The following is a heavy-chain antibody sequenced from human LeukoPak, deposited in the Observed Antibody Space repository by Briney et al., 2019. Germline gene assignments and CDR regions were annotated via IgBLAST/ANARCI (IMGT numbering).Heavy chain of an antibody. V-gene: IGHV4-4*07. CDR1: GGSTSSYY. D-gene: IGHD3-22*01. CDR2: IYTSGST. J-gene: IGHJ3*02. Sequence: PSETLSLTCTVSGGSTSSYYWSWIRQPAGKGLEWIGRIYTSGSTNYNPSLNGRVTMSVDTSKNQFSLKLSSVTAADTAVYYCARERDYYDSRDAFDIWGQGTMVTVSS. CDR3: ARERDYYDSRDAFDI.